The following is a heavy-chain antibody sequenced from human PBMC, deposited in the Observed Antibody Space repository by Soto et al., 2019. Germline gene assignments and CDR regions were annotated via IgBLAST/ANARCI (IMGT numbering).Heavy chain of an antibody. Sequence: GGSLRLSCAASGFTFSSYGMHWVRQAPGKGLEWVAVISYDGSNKYYADSVKGRFTISRDNSKNTLYLQMNSLRAEDTAVYYCAKCGSGSYRYYYYMDVWGKGTTVTVSS. D-gene: IGHD3-10*01. CDR3: AKCGSGSYRYYYYMDV. V-gene: IGHV3-30*18. CDR2: ISYDGSNK. J-gene: IGHJ6*03. CDR1: GFTFSSYG.